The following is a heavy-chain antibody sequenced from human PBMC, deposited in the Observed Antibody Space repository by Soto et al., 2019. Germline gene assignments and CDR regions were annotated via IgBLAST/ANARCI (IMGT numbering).Heavy chain of an antibody. CDR2: IDISGAST. D-gene: IGHD5-18*01. CDR3: GRGGSDSPMAPGY. Sequence: PGGSLRLSCAASGFTFGNYAMSWVRQAPGKGLEWVSVIDISGASTRYVDSVKGRFTISRDNSKNTLYLQMNSLRAEDTAVFYCGRGGSDSPMAPGYWGQGTLVTVSS. J-gene: IGHJ4*02. CDR1: GFTFGNYA. V-gene: IGHV3-23*05.